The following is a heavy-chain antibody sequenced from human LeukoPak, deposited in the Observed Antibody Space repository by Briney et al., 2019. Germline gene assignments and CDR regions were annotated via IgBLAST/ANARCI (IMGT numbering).Heavy chain of an antibody. D-gene: IGHD3/OR15-3a*01. CDR3: ARGIFGLVINAFDI. CDR1: VGAIRSYD. V-gene: IGHV4-59*01. CDR2: SDYSCRT. Sequence: ASETLSLTCTVSVGAIRSYDWSCMGESPGQGVGGMGDSDYSCRTSDNPSLKSRVTISVDTSKNQFSLKLSSVPAADTAVYYCARGIFGLVINAFDIWGQGTMVTVSS. J-gene: IGHJ3*02.